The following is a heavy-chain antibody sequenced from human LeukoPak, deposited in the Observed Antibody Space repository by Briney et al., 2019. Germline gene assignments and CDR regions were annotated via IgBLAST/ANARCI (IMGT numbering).Heavy chain of an antibody. CDR1: GFTFSRNS. CDR2: ITSNGGTT. Sequence: PGGSLRLSCAASGFTFSRNSMHWVRQAPGKGLEYVSAITSNGGTTYYANSVRGRFTISRDNSKNTLYLQMGSLRAEDMAVSYCARAYGSGNYFDDWGQGTLVPVSS. V-gene: IGHV3-64*01. J-gene: IGHJ4*02. CDR3: ARAYGSGNYFDD. D-gene: IGHD3-10*01.